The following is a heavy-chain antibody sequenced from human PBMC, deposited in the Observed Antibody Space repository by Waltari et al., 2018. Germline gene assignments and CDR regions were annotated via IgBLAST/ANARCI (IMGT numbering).Heavy chain of an antibody. CDR1: GFSFSSHE. Sequence: EVQLVESGGGLVQPGGSLRPSCAASGFSFSSHEMNWVRQAPGKGLEWVSYISSSDGTTYYADSVKGRFTISRDNAKNSLYLQMNSLRDEDTAVYYCARYGIAARSYFFEYWGQGTLVTVSS. CDR3: ARYGIAARSYFFEY. D-gene: IGHD6-6*01. J-gene: IGHJ4*02. V-gene: IGHV3-48*03. CDR2: ISSSDGTT.